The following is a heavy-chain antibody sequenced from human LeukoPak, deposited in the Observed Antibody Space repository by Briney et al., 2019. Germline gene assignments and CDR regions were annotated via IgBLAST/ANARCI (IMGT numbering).Heavy chain of an antibody. J-gene: IGHJ4*02. CDR3: ARGTDWGHFDY. CDR2: INPNSGGT. D-gene: IGHD7-27*01. CDR1: GYTFTGYY. V-gene: IGHV1-2*02. Sequence: EASVKVSCKASGYTFTGYYMHWVRQAPGQGLQWMGWINPNSGGTNYAQKFQGRVTMNRDTSISTAYMELSRLRSDDTAVYYCARGTDWGHFDYWGQGTLVTVSS.